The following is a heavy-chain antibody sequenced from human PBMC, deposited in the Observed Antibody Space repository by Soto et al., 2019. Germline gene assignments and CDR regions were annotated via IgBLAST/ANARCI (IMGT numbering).Heavy chain of an antibody. V-gene: IGHV3-23*01. D-gene: IGHD3-10*01. Sequence: VQLLESGGGLVQPGGSLRLSCAASGFTFSSYAMSWVRQAPGKGLEWVSAISGSGGSTYYADSVKGRFTISRDNSKNTLYLQMNSLRAEDTAVYYCAKAPEGSGSYYTPYYYYGMDVWGQGTTVTVSS. J-gene: IGHJ6*02. CDR3: AKAPEGSGSYYTPYYYYGMDV. CDR2: ISGSGGST. CDR1: GFTFSSYA.